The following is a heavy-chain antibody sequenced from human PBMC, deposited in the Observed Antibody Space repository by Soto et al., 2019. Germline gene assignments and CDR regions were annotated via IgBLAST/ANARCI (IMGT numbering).Heavy chain of an antibody. CDR2: IYRTGST. V-gene: IGHV4-4*02. Sequence: SETLSLTCAVSGGSFTSNNWWTWVRQPPGQGLEWIGEIYRTGSTNYNPSLKSRVTISLDKPENQFSLKVTSLTAADTAVYYCASRDPGTSVDYWGQGTLVTVSS. CDR1: GGSFTSNNW. CDR3: ASRDPGTSVDY. D-gene: IGHD1-7*01. J-gene: IGHJ4*02.